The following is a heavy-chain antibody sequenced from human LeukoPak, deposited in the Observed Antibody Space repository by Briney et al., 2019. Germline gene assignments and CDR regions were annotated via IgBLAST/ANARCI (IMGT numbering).Heavy chain of an antibody. Sequence: GGSLRLSCAASGFTFSDYSMNWVRQAPGKGLEWVSYISTTGRTIYYADSVKGRFTISRDNAKNSLYLQMNSLRAEDTAVYYCAKEKDYYDSSGYPFPSSVVPYYFDYWGQGTLVTVSS. D-gene: IGHD3-22*01. CDR1: GFTFSDYS. V-gene: IGHV3-48*01. CDR3: AKEKDYYDSSGYPFPSSVVPYYFDY. CDR2: ISTTGRTI. J-gene: IGHJ4*02.